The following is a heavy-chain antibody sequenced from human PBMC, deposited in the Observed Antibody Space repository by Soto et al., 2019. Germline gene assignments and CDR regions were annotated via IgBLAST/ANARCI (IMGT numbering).Heavy chain of an antibody. V-gene: IGHV4-34*01. Sequence: PSETLSLTCAVYGGSFSGNYWSWIRQSPGKGLEWIGEISHSGSINYNPSLKSRVTISVDTSKNQFSLNLSSVTAADTAVYYCVRDSPISQTFDYWGQGTLVTVSS. CDR2: ISHSGSI. J-gene: IGHJ4*02. D-gene: IGHD3-3*02. CDR1: GGSFSGNY. CDR3: VRDSPISQTFDY.